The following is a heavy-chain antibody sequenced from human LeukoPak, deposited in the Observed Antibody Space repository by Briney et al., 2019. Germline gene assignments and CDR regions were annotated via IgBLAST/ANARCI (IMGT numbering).Heavy chain of an antibody. D-gene: IGHD3-3*01. CDR1: GGSISSGSYY. CDR3: ARANDFWSGPDAFDI. CDR2: IYTSGST. V-gene: IGHV4-61*02. Sequence: SETLSLTCTVSGGSISSGSYYWSWIRQPAGKGLEWIGRIYTSGSTNYNPSLKSRVTISVDTSKNQFSLKLSSVTAADTAVYYRARANDFWSGPDAFDIWGQGTMVTVSS. J-gene: IGHJ3*02.